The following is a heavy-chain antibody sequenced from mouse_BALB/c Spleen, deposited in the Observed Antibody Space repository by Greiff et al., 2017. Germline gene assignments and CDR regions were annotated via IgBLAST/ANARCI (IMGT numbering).Heavy chain of an antibody. J-gene: IGHJ4*01. V-gene: IGHV3-5*02. CDR2: IYYSGTI. Sequence: EVKLMESGPGLVKPSQTVSLTCTVTGISITTGNYRWSWIRQFPGNKLEWIGYIYYSGTITYNPSLTSRTTITRDTSKNQFFLEMNSLTAEDTATYYCARDYYGVMDYWGQGTSVTVSS. D-gene: IGHD2-1*01. CDR3: ARDYYGVMDY. CDR1: GISITTGNYR.